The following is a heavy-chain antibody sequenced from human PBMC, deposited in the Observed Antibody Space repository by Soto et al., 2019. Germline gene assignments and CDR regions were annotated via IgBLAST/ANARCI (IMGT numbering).Heavy chain of an antibody. CDR3: ARDLSSGSYYTLDY. J-gene: IGHJ4*02. D-gene: IGHD1-26*01. V-gene: IGHV4-31*03. Sequence: QVHLQESGPGQVRPSQTLSLSCSVSGGSISRGAYFWTWIRQFPGKGLEWIAYISYTGATYYNPSLKSRVTILADTSKNQFSLKLNSVTSADTAVYYCARDLSSGSYYTLDYWGQGTLVTVSS. CDR2: ISYTGAT. CDR1: GGSISRGAYF.